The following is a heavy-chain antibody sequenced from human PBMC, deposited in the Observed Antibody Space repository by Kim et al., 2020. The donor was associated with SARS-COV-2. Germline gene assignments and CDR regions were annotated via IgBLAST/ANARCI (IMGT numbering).Heavy chain of an antibody. CDR3: AREDYGDYDDYYYGMDV. V-gene: IGHV3-33*08. CDR1: GFTFSSYG. J-gene: IGHJ6*02. D-gene: IGHD4-17*01. CDR2: IWYDGSNK. Sequence: GGSLRLSCAASGFTFSSYGMHWVRQAPGKGLEWVAVIWYDGSNKYYADSVKGRFTISRDNAKNTLYLQMNSLRAEDTAVYYCAREDYGDYDDYYYGMDVWGQGTTVTVSS.